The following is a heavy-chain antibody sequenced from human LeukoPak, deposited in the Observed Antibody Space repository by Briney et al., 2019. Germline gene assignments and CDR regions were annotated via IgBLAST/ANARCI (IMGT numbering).Heavy chain of an antibody. V-gene: IGHV3-53*01. CDR2: IYSGGGT. CDR1: GFTVTTYY. J-gene: IGHJ3*01. CDR3: ASQYSSNAFDV. D-gene: IGHD6-6*01. Sequence: GGSLRLSCAASGFTVTTYYMSWVRQAPGKGLQWVSVIYSGGGTYYADSVKGRFTISRDKSKNTLYLQMNSLRVEDTALYYCASQYSSNAFDVWGQGTMVTVSS.